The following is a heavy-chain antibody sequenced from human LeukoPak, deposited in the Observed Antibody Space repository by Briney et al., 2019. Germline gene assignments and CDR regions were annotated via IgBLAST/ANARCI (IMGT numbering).Heavy chain of an antibody. V-gene: IGHV3-13*01. D-gene: IGHD3-22*01. J-gene: IGHJ4*02. CDR2: IGTAGDT. CDR3: AKAQRPVYYDSSGYYTPDY. CDR1: GFTFSSYD. Sequence: GGSLRLSCAASGFTFSSYDMHWVRQATGKGLEWVSAIGTAGDTYYPGSVKGRFTISRENAKNSLYLQMNSLRAEDTAVYYCAKAQRPVYYDSSGYYTPDYWGQGTLVTVSS.